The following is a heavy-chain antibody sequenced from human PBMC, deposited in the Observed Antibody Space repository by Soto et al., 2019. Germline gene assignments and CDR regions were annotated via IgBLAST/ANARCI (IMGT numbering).Heavy chain of an antibody. CDR3: ARDDFPYSSGWSYYYGMDV. D-gene: IGHD6-19*01. Sequence: ESGGGVVQPGRSLRLSCAASGFTFRSYGMHWVRQAPGKGLEWVAVIWYDGSNKYYADSVKGRFTISRDNSKNTLYLQMNSLRAEDTAVYYCARDDFPYSSGWSYYYGMDVWGQGTTVTVSS. V-gene: IGHV3-33*01. J-gene: IGHJ6*02. CDR2: IWYDGSNK. CDR1: GFTFRSYG.